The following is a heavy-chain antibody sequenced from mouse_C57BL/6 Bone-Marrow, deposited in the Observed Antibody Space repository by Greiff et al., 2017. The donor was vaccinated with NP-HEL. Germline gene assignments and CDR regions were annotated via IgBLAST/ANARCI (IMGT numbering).Heavy chain of an antibody. D-gene: IGHD3-2*01. V-gene: IGHV3-6*01. Sequence: EVKLQESGPGLVKPSQSLSLTCSVTGYSITSGYYWNWIRQFPGNKLEWMGYISYDGSNNYNPSLKNRISITRDTSKNQFFLKLNSVTTEDTATDYCARGQPSYFDYWGQGTTLTVSS. J-gene: IGHJ2*01. CDR1: GYSITSGYY. CDR3: ARGQPSYFDY. CDR2: ISYDGSN.